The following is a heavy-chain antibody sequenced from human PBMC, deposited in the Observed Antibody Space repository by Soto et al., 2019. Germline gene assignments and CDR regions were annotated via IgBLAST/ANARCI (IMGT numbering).Heavy chain of an antibody. CDR3: ARDHLSWNYVGPSDY. J-gene: IGHJ4*02. CDR2: ISSSGSTI. Sequence: PGESLKISCAASGFTFSSYEMNWVRQAPGKGLEWVSYISSSGSTIYYADSVKGRFTISRDNAKNSLYLQMNSLRAEDTAVYYCARDHLSWNYVGPSDYWGQGTLVTVSS. V-gene: IGHV3-48*03. D-gene: IGHD1-7*01. CDR1: GFTFSSYE.